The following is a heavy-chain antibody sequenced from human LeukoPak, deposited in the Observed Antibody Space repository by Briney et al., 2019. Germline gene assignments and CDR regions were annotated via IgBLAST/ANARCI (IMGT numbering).Heavy chain of an antibody. J-gene: IGHJ6*02. CDR2: ISYDGSNK. Sequence: GGSLRLSCAASGFTFSSYAMSWVRQAPGKGLEWVVVISYDGSNKYYADSVKGRFTISRDNSKNTLYLQMNSLRAEDTAVYYCAGEWHYYGMDVWGQGTTVTVSS. V-gene: IGHV3-30-3*01. CDR3: AGEWHYYGMDV. D-gene: IGHD5-12*01. CDR1: GFTFSSYA.